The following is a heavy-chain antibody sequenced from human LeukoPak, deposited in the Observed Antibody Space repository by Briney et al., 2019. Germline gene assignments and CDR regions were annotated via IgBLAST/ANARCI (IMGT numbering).Heavy chain of an antibody. J-gene: IGHJ6*02. D-gene: IGHD6-13*01. CDR3: ARDVQQLANYYYYGLDV. Sequence: ASVKVSCKASGYTFTGYYMHWVPQAPGQGLEWMRWIKPNSGGTIYAQKFPRRVTITTDTSISTAYKELSSLRSDDTAVYYCARDVQQLANYYYYGLDVWGQGTTVTVSS. V-gene: IGHV1-2*02. CDR1: GYTFTGYY. CDR2: IKPNSGGT.